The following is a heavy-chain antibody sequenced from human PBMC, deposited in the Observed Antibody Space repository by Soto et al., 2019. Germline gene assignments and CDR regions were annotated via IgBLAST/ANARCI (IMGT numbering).Heavy chain of an antibody. Sequence: QVPLVQSGAEVKKPGASVKVSCTASGYTFTNYGINWVRQAPGQGLEWLGWVSAYNGERRYAQRVQARVIMTTDTSTTTAYMELRSLRSDDTAVYYCSRGTSIPASGDYWGQGTLVTVSS. CDR2: VSAYNGER. J-gene: IGHJ4*01. CDR3: SRGTSIPASGDY. V-gene: IGHV1-18*01. D-gene: IGHD6-6*01. CDR1: GYTFTNYG.